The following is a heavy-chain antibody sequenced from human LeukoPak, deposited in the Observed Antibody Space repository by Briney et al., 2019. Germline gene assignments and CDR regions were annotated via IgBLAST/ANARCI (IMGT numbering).Heavy chain of an antibody. D-gene: IGHD2-2*01. V-gene: IGHV4-4*02. J-gene: IGHJ3*02. CDR1: GGSISSSNW. Sequence: NPSETLSLTCAVSGGSISSSNWWSWVRQPPGKGLEWIGEIYHSGSTNYNPSLKSRVTISVDKSKNQFSLKLSSVTAADTAVYYCARVRNRYCSSTSCSQSAFDIWGQGTMVTVSS. CDR3: ARVRNRYCSSTSCSQSAFDI. CDR2: IYHSGST.